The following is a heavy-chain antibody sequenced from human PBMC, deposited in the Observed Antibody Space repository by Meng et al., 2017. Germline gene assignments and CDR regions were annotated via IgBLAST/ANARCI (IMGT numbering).Heavy chain of an antibody. D-gene: IGHD3-9*01. V-gene: IGHV3-15*01. CDR3: TWDDKAVSDY. CDR1: GCVFIHAW. Sequence: DEHLVEVWGGVGNPGVSLGFTCVLSGCVFIHAWMIWGGQAPGKGLEWVGRIKSTNDGGTAEYAAPVTGRFTISRDDSKSTLYLQMSGLRIDDTGVYYCTWDDKAVSDYWGQGTLVTVS. J-gene: IGHJ4*02. CDR2: IKSTNDGGTA.